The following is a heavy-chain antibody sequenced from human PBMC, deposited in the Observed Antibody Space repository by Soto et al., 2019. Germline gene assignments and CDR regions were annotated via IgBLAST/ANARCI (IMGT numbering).Heavy chain of an antibody. D-gene: IGHD3-22*01. CDR1: LGSISTSTYY. CDR2: IHYSGST. CDR3: ASVYCDSSGYYFDY. Sequence: QLQLQESGPGLVKPSETLSLTCTVSLGSISTSTYYWSWIRQPPGKGLEWIGNIHYSGSTNYRPSLQSRVTMSVDTSKNQFSMKLISVTAADTALYFCASVYCDSSGYYFDYWGQGALVTVSS. J-gene: IGHJ4*02. V-gene: IGHV4-39*01.